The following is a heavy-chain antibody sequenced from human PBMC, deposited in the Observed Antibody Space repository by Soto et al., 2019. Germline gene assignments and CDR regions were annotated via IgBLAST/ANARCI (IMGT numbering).Heavy chain of an antibody. D-gene: IGHD1-7*01. CDR1: GGTFSSYA. J-gene: IGHJ4*01. Sequence: QVQLVQSGAEVKKPGSSVKVSCKASGGTFSSYAISWVRQAPRQGLEWMGGFIPIFGTANYAQKCQGRVTITAHESTITAYMELGRLRSEDTAVYYSASRSGWNYGGYFENWGEGTLVAV. CDR2: FIPIFGTA. CDR3: ASRSGWNYGGYFEN. V-gene: IGHV1-69*01.